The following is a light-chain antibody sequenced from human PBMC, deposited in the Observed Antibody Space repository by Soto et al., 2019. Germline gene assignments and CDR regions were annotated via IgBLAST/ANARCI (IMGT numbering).Light chain of an antibody. Sequence: QSVMTQPHSVSAAPGQKVTISCFGSSSNIGGNSVSWYQQLPGTAPKLLIYDDDKRPSGIPDRFSGSKSGTSATLGITGFQTGDEADYYCGSWDSSLSAYVFATGTKLTVL. CDR1: SSNIGGNS. CDR3: GSWDSSLSAYV. J-gene: IGLJ1*01. V-gene: IGLV1-51*01. CDR2: DDD.